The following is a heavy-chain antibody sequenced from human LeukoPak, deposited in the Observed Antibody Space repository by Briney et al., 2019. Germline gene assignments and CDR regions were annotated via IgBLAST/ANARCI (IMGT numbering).Heavy chain of an antibody. CDR3: ARHVSGDYSSGWYRWFDP. CDR1: GGSISSGSYY. D-gene: IGHD6-19*01. Sequence: SETLSLTCTVSGGSISSGSYYWGWIRQPPGKGLEWIGSIYYTGNSYCSPSLKSRVTISVDTSKNQFALKLSSVTATDTAVYYCARHVSGDYSSGWYRWFDPWGQGTLVTVSS. V-gene: IGHV4-39*01. J-gene: IGHJ5*02. CDR2: IYYTGNS.